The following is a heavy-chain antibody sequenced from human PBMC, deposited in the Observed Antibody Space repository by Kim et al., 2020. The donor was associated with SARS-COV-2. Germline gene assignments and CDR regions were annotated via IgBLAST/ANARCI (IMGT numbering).Heavy chain of an antibody. V-gene: IGHV1-69*13. J-gene: IGHJ6*02. CDR3: ARGSYDILTGYLNPYYYYGMDV. CDR1: GGTFSSYA. Sequence: SVKVSCKASGGTFSSYAISWVRQAPGQGLEWMGGIIPIFGTANYAQKFQGRVTITADESTSTAYMELSSLRSEDTAVYYCARGSYDILTGYLNPYYYYGMDVWGQGTTVTVSS. CDR2: IIPIFGTA. D-gene: IGHD3-9*01.